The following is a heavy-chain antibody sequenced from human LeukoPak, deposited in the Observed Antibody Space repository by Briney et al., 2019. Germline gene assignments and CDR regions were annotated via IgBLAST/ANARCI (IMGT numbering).Heavy chain of an antibody. Sequence: GGSLRLSCAASGFTFSSYWMQWVRQAPGKGLVWVSRISTDGSSTTYADSVKGRFTISRDNAKNSLYLQMNSLRAEDTAVYYCAELGITMIGGVWGKGTTVTISS. D-gene: IGHD3-10*02. CDR1: GFTFSSYW. V-gene: IGHV3-74*01. J-gene: IGHJ6*04. CDR2: ISTDGSST. CDR3: AELGITMIGGV.